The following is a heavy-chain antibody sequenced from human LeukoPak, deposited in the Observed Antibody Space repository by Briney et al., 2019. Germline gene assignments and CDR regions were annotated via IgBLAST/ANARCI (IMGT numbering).Heavy chain of an antibody. D-gene: IGHD5-12*01. V-gene: IGHV3-74*01. J-gene: IGHJ4*02. CDR1: GFTFSSYW. CDR3: SRGGYHLCFDY. Sequence: PGGSLRLSCAASGFTFSSYWMHWVRQAPGKGLVWVSRINSDGSSTSYADSVKGRFTIFRDNAKNTLYLQMNSLRAEDTAVYYCSRGGYHLCFDYWGQGTLVTVSS. CDR2: INSDGSST.